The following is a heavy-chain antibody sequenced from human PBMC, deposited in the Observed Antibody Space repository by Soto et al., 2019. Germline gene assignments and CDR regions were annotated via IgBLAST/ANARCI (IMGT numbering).Heavy chain of an antibody. J-gene: IGHJ5*02. D-gene: IGHD3-22*01. CDR2: IYSGGTT. V-gene: IGHV3-66*01. CDR3: ARNGHSSDYRGWFDP. CDR1: GFTVSSNY. Sequence: EVQLVESGGGLVQPGGSLRLSCAASGFTVSSNYMGWVRQAPGTGLEWVSVIYSGGTTYYADSVKGRFTISRDNSKNTLYLQMNSLRAEDTAVYYCARNGHSSDYRGWFDPWGQGTLVTVSS.